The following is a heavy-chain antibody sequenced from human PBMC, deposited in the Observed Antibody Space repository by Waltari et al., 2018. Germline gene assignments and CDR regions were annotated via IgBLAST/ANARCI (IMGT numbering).Heavy chain of an antibody. D-gene: IGHD5-18*01. V-gene: IGHV4-34*01. Sequence: QVQLQQWGSGPLKPSETLTLTCALYGGTFSAYSWSWIRQPPGRGPQWMGDINHRGGTDHRPSLRKRVNISHDPSNKQFSLTVTAATAADTAVYYCARLRGYNYARGRRGDGFDVWSRGTLVTVSS. J-gene: IGHJ3*01. CDR2: INHRGGT. CDR1: GGTFSAYS. CDR3: ARLRGYNYARGRRGDGFDV.